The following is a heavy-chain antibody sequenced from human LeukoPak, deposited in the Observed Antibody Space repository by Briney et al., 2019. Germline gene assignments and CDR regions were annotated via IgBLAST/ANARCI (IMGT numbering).Heavy chain of an antibody. CDR2: IIPIFGTA. CDR3: ARTEMRGHYYDSSVDY. CDR1: GGTFSSYA. V-gene: IGHV1-69*13. Sequence: SVKVSCKASGGTFSSYAISWVRQAPGQGLEWMGGIIPIFGTANYAQKFQGRVTITADESTSTAYMELSSLRSEDTAVYYCARTEMRGHYYDSSVDYWGQGTLVTVSS. D-gene: IGHD3-22*01. J-gene: IGHJ4*02.